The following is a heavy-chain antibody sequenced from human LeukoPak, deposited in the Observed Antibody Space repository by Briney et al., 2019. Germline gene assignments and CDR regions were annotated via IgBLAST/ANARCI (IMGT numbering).Heavy chain of an antibody. Sequence: SETLSLTCSVSDGSINSYYWNWIRRPPGRGLEWIGYIYYNGNTNYSPSLKSRVTMSVDTSKNLFSLKVSSVTAADTAVYYCARGRSNYYGMDVWGQGTTVTVSS. CDR1: DGSINSYY. D-gene: IGHD1-26*01. CDR3: ARGRSNYYGMDV. J-gene: IGHJ6*02. CDR2: IYYNGNT. V-gene: IGHV4-59*01.